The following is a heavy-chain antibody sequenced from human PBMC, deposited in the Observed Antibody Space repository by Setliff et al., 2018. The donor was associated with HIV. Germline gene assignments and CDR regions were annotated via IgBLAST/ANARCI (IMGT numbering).Heavy chain of an antibody. V-gene: IGHV3-7*01. CDR1: GFTFPTYW. Sequence: GGSLRLSCAASGFTFPTYWMSWVRQAPGEGLEWVANIKEDGSEKYYVDSVKGRFTISRDNAKNSLFLEMNSLRVDDTAVYFCARDWRDYVWGSYRTLDYWGRGTLVTVSS. D-gene: IGHD3-16*02. J-gene: IGHJ4*02. CDR2: IKEDGSEK. CDR3: ARDWRDYVWGSYRTLDY.